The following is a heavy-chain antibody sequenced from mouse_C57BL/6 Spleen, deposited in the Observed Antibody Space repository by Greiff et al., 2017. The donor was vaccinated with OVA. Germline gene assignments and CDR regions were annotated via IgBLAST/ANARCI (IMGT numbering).Heavy chain of an antibody. CDR1: GYTFTSYG. D-gene: IGHD1-1*01. V-gene: IGHV1-81*01. Sequence: VKLMESGAELARPGASVKLSCKASGYTFTSYGISWVKQRTGQGLEWIGEIYPRSGNTYYNEKFKGKATLTADKSSSTAYMELRSLTSEDSAVYFCARGYYGSPYFDYWGQGTTLTVSS. CDR3: ARGYYGSPYFDY. CDR2: IYPRSGNT. J-gene: IGHJ2*01.